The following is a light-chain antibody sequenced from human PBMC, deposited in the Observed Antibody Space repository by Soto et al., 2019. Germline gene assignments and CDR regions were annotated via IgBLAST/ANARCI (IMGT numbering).Light chain of an antibody. J-gene: IGKJ1*01. CDR3: QQYGSPRGT. CDR1: QSVSSSY. V-gene: IGKV3-20*01. Sequence: EIVLTQSPGTLSLSPGERATLSCRASQSVSSSYLAWYQQKPGQAPRLLIYGASSRATGIPDRFSGSGSGTGFTLTISRLEPEDFAVYYCQQYGSPRGTFGRGPKVEIK. CDR2: GAS.